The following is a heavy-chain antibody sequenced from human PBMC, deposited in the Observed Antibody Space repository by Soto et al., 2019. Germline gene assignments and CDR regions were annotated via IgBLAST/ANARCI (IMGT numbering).Heavy chain of an antibody. CDR3: ARDGSSWGREYYYGMDV. V-gene: IGHV4-59*01. D-gene: IGHD6-13*01. Sequence: QVQLQESGPGLVKPSETLSLTCTVSGGSISRYYWSWIRQPPGKGLEWIGYIYYSGSTNYNPSLKSRVTISVDTSKNQFSLKLSSVTAADTAVYYCARDGSSWGREYYYGMDVWGQGTTVTVSS. CDR2: IYYSGST. CDR1: GGSISRYY. J-gene: IGHJ6*02.